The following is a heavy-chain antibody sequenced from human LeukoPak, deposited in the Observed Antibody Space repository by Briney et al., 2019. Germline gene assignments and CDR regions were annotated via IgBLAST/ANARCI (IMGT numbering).Heavy chain of an antibody. J-gene: IGHJ4*02. CDR3: ARDQYYYGSGSYRLDY. D-gene: IGHD3-10*01. V-gene: IGHV4-34*01. CDR2: INHSGST. CDR1: GGSFSAYY. Sequence: PSETLSLTCAVYGGSFSAYYWSWIRQPPGKGLEWIGEINHSGSTNYNPSLKSRVTMPVDTSKNQFSLKLSSVTAADTAVYYCARDQYYYGSGSYRLDYWGQGTLVTVSS.